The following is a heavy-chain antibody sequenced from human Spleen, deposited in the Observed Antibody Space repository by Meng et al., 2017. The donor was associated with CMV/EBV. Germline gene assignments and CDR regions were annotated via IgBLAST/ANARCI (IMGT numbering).Heavy chain of an antibody. Sequence: SETLSLTCTVSGGSINTYYWSWIRQPPGKGLEWIGYIYYSGSTNYSPSHKSRVTILVDTSKNQFSLKLSSVTAADTAVYYCARDAYYYDSSGYSYFDYWGQGTLVTVSS. CDR3: ARDAYYYDSSGYSYFDY. J-gene: IGHJ4*02. V-gene: IGHV4-59*12. D-gene: IGHD3-22*01. CDR2: IYYSGST. CDR1: GGSINTYY.